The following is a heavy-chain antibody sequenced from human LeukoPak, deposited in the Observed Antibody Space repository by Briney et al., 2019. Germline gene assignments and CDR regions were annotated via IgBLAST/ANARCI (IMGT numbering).Heavy chain of an antibody. D-gene: IGHD3-16*01. CDR3: VQGQVGSKGGN. J-gene: IGHJ4*02. Sequence: GGSLRLSCAAYGFTLSDHYMDWVRQAPGKGLEWVGRTRNKANSYTTEYAASVKGRLTISRDDSKSSVHLQMNSLKTEDTAVYYCVQGQVGSKGGNWGQGTLVTVSS. V-gene: IGHV3-72*01. CDR1: GFTLSDHY. CDR2: TRNKANSYTT.